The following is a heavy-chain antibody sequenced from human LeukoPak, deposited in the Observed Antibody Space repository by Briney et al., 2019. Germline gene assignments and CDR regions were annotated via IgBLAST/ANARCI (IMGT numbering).Heavy chain of an antibody. CDR1: GGPISSGGYY. Sequence: PSETLSLTCTVPGGPISSGGYYWSWIRQHPGKGLEWIGYIYYSGSTYYNPSLKSRVTISVDTSKNQFSLKLSSVTAADTAVYYCARDPLVPAARRYFDLWGRGTLVTVSS. CDR2: IYYSGST. CDR3: ARDPLVPAARRYFDL. V-gene: IGHV4-31*03. J-gene: IGHJ2*01. D-gene: IGHD2-2*01.